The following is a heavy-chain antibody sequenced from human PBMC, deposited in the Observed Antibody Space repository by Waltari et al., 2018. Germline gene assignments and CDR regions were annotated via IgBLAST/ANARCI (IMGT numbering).Heavy chain of an antibody. J-gene: IGHJ5*02. D-gene: IGHD1-26*01. CDR2: ITRSASFI. V-gene: IGHV3-21*01. CDR1: GFMFNTYH. Sequence: EVLLMESGGGLVKPGGSLRLPCAVSGFMFNTYHVHWVRQAPGKGPEWVSMITRSASFIYYANSVKGRFTVSRDDAEKSLFLQMDSLTVEDTAVYYCARSSPQGTPGGIDHWGQGTLVTVSS. CDR3: ARSSPQGTPGGIDH.